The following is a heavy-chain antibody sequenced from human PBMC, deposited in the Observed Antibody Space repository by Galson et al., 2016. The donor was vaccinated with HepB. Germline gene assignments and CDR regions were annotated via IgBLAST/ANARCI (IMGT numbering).Heavy chain of an antibody. J-gene: IGHJ4*02. CDR3: ARTYFYDSRVYYFDY. D-gene: IGHD3-22*01. V-gene: IGHV2-26*01. CDR2: IFSINDR. CDR1: GFSLNNGRMG. Sequence: PALVKPTQTLTLTCNVSGFSLNNGRMGVSWIRQPPGKALEWLAHIFSINDRSYKSSLRSRLTISKDTPRSQVVLTMTDMDPADTATYFCARTYFYDSRVYYFDYWGQGAPVIVSS.